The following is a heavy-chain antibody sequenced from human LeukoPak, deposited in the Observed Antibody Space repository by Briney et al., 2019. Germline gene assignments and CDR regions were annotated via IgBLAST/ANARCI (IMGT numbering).Heavy chain of an antibody. CDR3: AGYYSSIYGMDV. CDR1: GGSFSGYY. Sequence: PSETLSLTCAVYGGSFSGYYWSWIRQPPGKGLEWIGEINHSGSTNCNPSLKSRVTISVDTSKRQFSLRMNSVTAADTAVYFCAGYYSSIYGMDVWGQGTSVTVSS. CDR2: INHSGST. D-gene: IGHD3-3*01. J-gene: IGHJ6*02. V-gene: IGHV4-34*01.